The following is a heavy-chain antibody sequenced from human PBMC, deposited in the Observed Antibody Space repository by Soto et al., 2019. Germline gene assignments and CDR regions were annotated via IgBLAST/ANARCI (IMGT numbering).Heavy chain of an antibody. V-gene: IGHV1-18*01. CDR2: ISGYNGNT. CDR1: GYTFSNYG. CDR3: SRFIMVGGWFDPNYYHGMDV. D-gene: IGHD6-19*01. Sequence: QVQLVQSGAEVKKPGASVTVSCKTSGYTFSNYGINWVRQAPGQGLEWMGWISGYNGNTNYAQTDQGRVTMTTDTSTGTVYMELRSLKSDETAIYYCSRFIMVGGWFDPNYYHGMDVWGQGTTVTVSS. J-gene: IGHJ6*02.